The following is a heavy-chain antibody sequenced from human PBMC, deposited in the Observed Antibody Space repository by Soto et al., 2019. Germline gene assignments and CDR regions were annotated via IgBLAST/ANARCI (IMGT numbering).Heavy chain of an antibody. J-gene: IGHJ4*02. D-gene: IGHD3-22*01. CDR3: ARGPHYYDSSGYYLDY. V-gene: IGHV3-30-3*01. CDR2: ISYDGSNK. CDR1: GFTFSSYA. Sequence: QVQLVESGGGVVQPGRSLRLSCAASGFTFSSYAMHWVRQAPGKGLEWVAVISYDGSNKFYADSVKGRFTISRDNSKNTLYLQMNSLRAEDTAVYYCARGPHYYDSSGYYLDYWGQGTLVTVSS.